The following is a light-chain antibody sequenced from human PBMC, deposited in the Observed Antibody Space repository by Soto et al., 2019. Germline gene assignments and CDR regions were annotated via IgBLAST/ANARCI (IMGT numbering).Light chain of an antibody. V-gene: IGLV1-40*01. Sequence: QSVLTQPPSVSGAPGQRVTISCTGSSSNIGAGYDVHWYQQLPGTAPKLLIYGNSNRPSGVPDRFSGSKSGTSASLATTGLQAEDEADYYCQSYDSSLSGFNWVFGGGTQLTVL. CDR2: GNS. CDR1: SSNIGAGYD. CDR3: QSYDSSLSGFNWV. J-gene: IGLJ3*02.